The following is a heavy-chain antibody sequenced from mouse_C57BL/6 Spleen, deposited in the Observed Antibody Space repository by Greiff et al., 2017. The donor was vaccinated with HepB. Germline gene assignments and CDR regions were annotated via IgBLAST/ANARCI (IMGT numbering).Heavy chain of an antibody. CDR3: ARSPYYYGSSYVGYFDV. D-gene: IGHD1-1*01. V-gene: IGHV1-18*01. J-gene: IGHJ1*03. Sequence: SGPELVKPGASVKIPCKASGYTFTDYNMDWVKQSHGKSLEWIGDINPNNGGTIYNQKFKGKATLTVDKSSSTAYMELRSLTSEDTAVYYCARSPYYYGSSYVGYFDVWGTGTTVTVSS. CDR2: INPNNGGT. CDR1: GYTFTDYN.